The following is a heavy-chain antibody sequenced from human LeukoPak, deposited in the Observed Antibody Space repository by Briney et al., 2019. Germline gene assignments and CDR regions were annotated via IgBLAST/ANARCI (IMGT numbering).Heavy chain of an antibody. J-gene: IGHJ4*02. CDR2: INPNSGGT. Sequence: GASVKVSCKASGYTFTGYYMHWVRQAPGQGLEWMGWINPNSGGTNYAQKFQGRVTMTRDTSISTAYIELSRLRSDDTAVYYCARGLTTFGVVTPLGYWGQGTLVTVSS. CDR1: GYTFTGYY. CDR3: ARGLTTFGVVTPLGY. D-gene: IGHD3-3*01. V-gene: IGHV1-2*02.